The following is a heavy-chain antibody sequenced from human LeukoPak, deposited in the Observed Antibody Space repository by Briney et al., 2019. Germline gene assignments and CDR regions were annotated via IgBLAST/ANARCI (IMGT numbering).Heavy chain of an antibody. Sequence: SSETLSLTCTVSGGSISSGSYYWSWIRQPAGKGLEWIGRIYTSGSTNYNPSLKSRVTVSVDASKNQFSLKLSSVTAADTAVYYCVGPAQSGFDIWGQGTMVTVSS. D-gene: IGHD2-2*01. V-gene: IGHV4-61*02. CDR2: IYTSGST. J-gene: IGHJ3*02. CDR1: GGSISSGSYY. CDR3: VGPAQSGFDI.